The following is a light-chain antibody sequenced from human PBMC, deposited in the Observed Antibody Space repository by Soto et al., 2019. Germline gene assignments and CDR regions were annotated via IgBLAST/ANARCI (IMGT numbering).Light chain of an antibody. CDR1: QSVSSH. V-gene: IGKV3-11*01. J-gene: IGKJ5*01. CDR3: QQRSNGPIT. CDR2: DAS. Sequence: EIVLTQSPATLSLSPGERATLSCRASQSVSSHLAWCQQKPGQAPRLLIYDASNRATGIPARFSGSGSGTDFTLTISSLEPEDCAVYYCQQRSNGPITFGQGTRLEIK.